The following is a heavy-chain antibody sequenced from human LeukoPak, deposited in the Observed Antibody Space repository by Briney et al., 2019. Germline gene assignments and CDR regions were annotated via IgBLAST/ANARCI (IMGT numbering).Heavy chain of an antibody. V-gene: IGHV3-74*01. D-gene: IGHD1-1*01. CDR3: ASQLAVKDQY. Sequence: GGSLRPSCAASGNYWMHWVRQAPGKGLVWVSHNSDGSWTSYADSVKGRFTISKDNAKNTVYLQMNNLRAEDTAVYYCASQLAVKDQYWGQGTLVTVSS. CDR1: GNYW. CDR2: NSDGSWT. J-gene: IGHJ4*02.